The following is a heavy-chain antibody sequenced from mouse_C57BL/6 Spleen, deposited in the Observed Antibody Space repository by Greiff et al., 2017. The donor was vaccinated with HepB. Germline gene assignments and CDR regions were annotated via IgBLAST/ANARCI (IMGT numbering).Heavy chain of an antibody. CDR3: APSYYYGSRYYAMDY. Sequence: VQLKESGAELVKPGASVKLSCTASGFNIKDYYMHWVKQRTEQGLEWIGRIDPEDGETKYAPKFQGKATITADTSSNTAYLQLSSLTSADTAVYYCAPSYYYGSRYYAMDYWGQGTSVTVSS. CDR2: IDPEDGET. V-gene: IGHV14-2*01. CDR1: GFNIKDYY. D-gene: IGHD1-1*01. J-gene: IGHJ4*01.